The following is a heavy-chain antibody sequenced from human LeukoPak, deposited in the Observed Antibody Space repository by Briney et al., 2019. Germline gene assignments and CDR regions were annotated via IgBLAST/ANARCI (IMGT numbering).Heavy chain of an antibody. CDR1: GYSFTSYW. CDR3: ARRLTYDSRAYYCLDY. D-gene: IGHD3-22*01. V-gene: IGHV5-51*01. Sequence: NHGESLQISCKGSGYSFTSYWIGWVRQQPGKGLEWMGIIFPGDSDTRYSPSFQGQVTISADKSISTAYLQWSSLKASDTAMYYCARRLTYDSRAYYCLDYWGQGTLVTVSS. J-gene: IGHJ4*02. CDR2: IFPGDSDT.